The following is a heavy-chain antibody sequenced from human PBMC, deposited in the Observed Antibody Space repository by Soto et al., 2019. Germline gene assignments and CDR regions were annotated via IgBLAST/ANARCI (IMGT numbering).Heavy chain of an antibody. J-gene: IGHJ4*02. CDR3: ARGGSMVVMTDGFDF. Sequence: ASVKVSCKASGYTFTSYYMHWVRQAPGQGLEWMGIKNPSGGSTNYAQKFQGRVTMTRDTSTSTVYMELTSLRSGDTAMFYCARGGSMVVMTDGFDFWGQGTLVTVSS. CDR1: GYTFTSYY. CDR2: KNPSGGST. V-gene: IGHV1-46*01. D-gene: IGHD2-21*02.